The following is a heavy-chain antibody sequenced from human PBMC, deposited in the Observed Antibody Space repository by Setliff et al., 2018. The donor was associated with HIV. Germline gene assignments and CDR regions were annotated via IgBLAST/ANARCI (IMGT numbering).Heavy chain of an antibody. D-gene: IGHD5-12*01. CDR1: GYSFINYA. J-gene: IGHJ3*02. Sequence: ASVKVSCKASGYSFINYAINWLRQAPGRGLEWMGWIHTEQGFPMYAQGFTGRFVFSLDPSVNTAYLQINSLTPDDGGVYYCAVDRHAFDIWGQRTVVTVSS. CDR2: IHTEQGFP. V-gene: IGHV7-4-1*02. CDR3: AVDRHAFDI.